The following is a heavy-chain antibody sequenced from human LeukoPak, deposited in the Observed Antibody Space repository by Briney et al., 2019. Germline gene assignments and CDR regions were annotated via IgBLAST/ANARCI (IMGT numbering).Heavy chain of an antibody. Sequence: ASVKVSCKASGGTFSSYAISWVRQAPGQGLEGLGGIIPIFGTANYAQKFQGRVTITADESTSTAYMELSSLRSEDTAVYYCARGPTSFYFMDYWGQGTLVTVSS. CDR3: ARGPTSFYFMDY. V-gene: IGHV1-69*13. D-gene: IGHD3-3*02. CDR1: GGTFSSYA. CDR2: IIPIFGTA. J-gene: IGHJ4*02.